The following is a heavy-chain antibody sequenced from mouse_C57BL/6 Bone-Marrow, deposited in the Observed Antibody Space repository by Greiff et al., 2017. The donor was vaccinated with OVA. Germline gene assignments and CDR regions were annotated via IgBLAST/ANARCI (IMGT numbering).Heavy chain of an antibody. D-gene: IGHD1-1*02. CDR2: IYPGSGST. CDR3: ARKALTLGYWYCDV. Sequence: QVQLQQPGAELVKPGASVKMSCKASGYTFTSYWITWVKQRPGQGLEWIGDIYPGSGSTNYNEKFKSKATLTVDTSSSTAYMQLSSLTSEDSAVYYCARKALTLGYWYCDVWGTGTTVTVSS. V-gene: IGHV1-55*01. CDR1: GYTFTSYW. J-gene: IGHJ1*03.